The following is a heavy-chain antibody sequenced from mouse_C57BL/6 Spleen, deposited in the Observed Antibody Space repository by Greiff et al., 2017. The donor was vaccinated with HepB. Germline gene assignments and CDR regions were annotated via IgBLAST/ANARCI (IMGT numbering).Heavy chain of an antibody. D-gene: IGHD2-3*01. V-gene: IGHV3-1*01. J-gene: IGHJ2*01. CDR3: ARDGYYDVVFDY. Sequence: EVQGVESGPGMVKPSQSLSLTCTVTGYSITSGYDWHWIRHFPGNKLEWMGYISYSGSTNYNPSLKSRISITHDTSKNHFFLKLNSVTTEDTATYYCARDGYYDVVFDYWGQGTTLTVSS. CDR1: GYSITSGYD. CDR2: ISYSGST.